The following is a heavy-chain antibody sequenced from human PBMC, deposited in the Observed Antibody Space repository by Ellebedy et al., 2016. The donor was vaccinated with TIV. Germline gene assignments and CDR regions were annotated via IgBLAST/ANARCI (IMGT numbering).Heavy chain of an antibody. D-gene: IGHD1-14*01. CDR3: ARATAGFDY. Sequence: GESLKISCAASGFTFSSYDMHWVRQGSGNGLEWVSSIGAAGDTYYAGFVKGRVAISRENTKNSLYRQLNNVRVGDTAVYYCARATAGFDYWGQGTLVTVSS. J-gene: IGHJ4*02. CDR1: GFTFSSYD. CDR2: IGAAGDT. V-gene: IGHV3-13*01.